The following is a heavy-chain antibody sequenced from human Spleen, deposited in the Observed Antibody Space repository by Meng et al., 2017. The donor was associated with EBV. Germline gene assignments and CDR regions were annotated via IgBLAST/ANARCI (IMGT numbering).Heavy chain of an antibody. CDR3: SRDLAGSYDD. J-gene: IGHJ4*02. CDR2: TTEDGGIT. Sequence: IETGGGLCTAGGSLRLTGASSVFTFMNYCMHCVRQVPGKGLVCFSRTTEDGGITPYADSVGGRFLMSRDNTKSTLYLQMNSLRVVDTAVYFCSRDLAGSYDDWGQGTLVTVSS. D-gene: IGHD6-25*01. V-gene: IGHV3-74*01. CDR1: VFTFMNYC.